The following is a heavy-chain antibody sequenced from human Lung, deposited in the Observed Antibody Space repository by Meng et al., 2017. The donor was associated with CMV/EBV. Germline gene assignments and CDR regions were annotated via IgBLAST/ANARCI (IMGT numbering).Heavy chain of an antibody. J-gene: IGHJ4*02. V-gene: IGHV4-4*02. CDR2: IYHSGST. CDR3: ASFPPPGKQWLVTDY. D-gene: IGHD6-19*01. CDR1: GGSISSSNW. Sequence: VHMQEAGPGLVKPSGTLSLTSAVSGGSISSSNWWSWVRQPPGKGLEWIGEIYHSGSTNYNPSLKSRVTISVDKSKNQFSLKLSSVTAADTAVYYCASFPPPGKQWLVTDYWGQGTLVTVSS.